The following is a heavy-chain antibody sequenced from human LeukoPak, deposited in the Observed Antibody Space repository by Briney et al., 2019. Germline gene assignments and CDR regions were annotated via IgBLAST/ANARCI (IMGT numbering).Heavy chain of an antibody. CDR2: IYSGGGT. CDR3: ARNYYDSSAYYYFDY. CDR1: GFTVSNSY. V-gene: IGHV3-66*01. J-gene: IGHJ4*02. D-gene: IGHD3-22*01. Sequence: GGSLRLSCAASGFTVSNSYMNWVRQAPGKGLEWVSLIYSGGGTYYADSVKGRFTISRDNSKNTLYLQMNSLRAEDTAVYYCARNYYDSSAYYYFDYWGQGTMVTVSS.